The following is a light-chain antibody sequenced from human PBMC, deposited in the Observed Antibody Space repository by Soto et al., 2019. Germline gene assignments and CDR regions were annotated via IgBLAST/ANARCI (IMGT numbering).Light chain of an antibody. Sequence: DIQMTQSPSTLSASVGDRVTITCRASQSISSWLAWYQQKPGKAPKLLIYDASSLESGVPSRFSGSGSGTEFPLTISSLQPDDFATYYCQQYNSYPLFGQGTKLEIK. V-gene: IGKV1-5*01. CDR2: DAS. J-gene: IGKJ2*01. CDR3: QQYNSYPL. CDR1: QSISSW.